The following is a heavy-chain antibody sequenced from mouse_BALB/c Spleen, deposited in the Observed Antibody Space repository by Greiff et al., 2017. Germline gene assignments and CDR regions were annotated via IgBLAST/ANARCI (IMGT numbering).Heavy chain of an antibody. CDR1: GYAFSSSW. CDR2: IYPGDGDT. V-gene: IGHV1-82*01. D-gene: IGHD2-14*01. J-gene: IGHJ4*01. Sequence: VKLQESGPELVKPGASVKISCKASGYAFSSSWMNWVKQRPGQGLEWIGRIYPGDGDTNYNGKFKGKATLTADKSSSTAYMQLSSLTSVDSAVYFCATRYDLEYYAMDYWGQGTSVTVSS. CDR3: ATRYDLEYYAMDY.